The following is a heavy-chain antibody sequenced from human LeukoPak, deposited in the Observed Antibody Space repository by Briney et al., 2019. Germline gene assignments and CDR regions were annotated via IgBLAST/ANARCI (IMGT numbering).Heavy chain of an antibody. V-gene: IGHV3-64*01. D-gene: IGHD1-26*01. J-gene: IGHJ4*02. CDR3: ATSPGWELLGFLDY. CDR2: ISSNGGST. Sequence: RPGGSLRLSCAASGFTFSSYAMHWVRQAPGKGLEYVSAISSNGGSTYYANSVKGRFTISRDNSKDTLYLQMGSLRAEDMAVYYCATSPGWELLGFLDYWGQGTLVTVSS. CDR1: GFTFSSYA.